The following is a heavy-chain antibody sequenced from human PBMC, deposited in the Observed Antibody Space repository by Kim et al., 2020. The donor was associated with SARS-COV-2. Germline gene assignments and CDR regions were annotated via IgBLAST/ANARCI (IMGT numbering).Heavy chain of an antibody. Sequence: GGSLRLSCAASGFPFISYSMNWVRQAPGKGLEWLSYIRDGNLVWYADSVKGRFTISRDNTRNALYMQINSLRAEDTALYYCVRDRAFAFDVWGRGTMVTVSS. D-gene: IGHD3-10*01. CDR1: GFPFISYS. J-gene: IGHJ3*01. CDR2: IRDGNLV. CDR3: VRDRAFAFDV. V-gene: IGHV3-48*04.